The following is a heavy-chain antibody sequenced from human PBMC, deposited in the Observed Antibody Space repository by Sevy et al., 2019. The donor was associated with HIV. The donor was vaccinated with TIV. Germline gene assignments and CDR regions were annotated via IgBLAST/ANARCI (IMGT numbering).Heavy chain of an antibody. D-gene: IGHD2-21*01. Sequence: ASVKVSCKASGFPFTSYGFHWVRQAPGQGLEWMGWISAYNGDTKYAQRFQGRLTMTTDTPTSTVNMELRSLEFDDTAIYYCARTQSIPTTHTGDFAYWGQGTLVTDSS. CDR2: ISAYNGDT. J-gene: IGHJ4*02. CDR1: GFPFTSYG. CDR3: ARTQSIPTTHTGDFAY. V-gene: IGHV1-18*01.